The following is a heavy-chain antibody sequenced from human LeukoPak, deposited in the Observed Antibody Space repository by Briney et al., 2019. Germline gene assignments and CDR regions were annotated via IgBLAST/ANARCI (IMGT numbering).Heavy chain of an antibody. J-gene: IGHJ4*02. CDR1: GFTFSDYA. D-gene: IGHD3-3*01. CDR2: ITSSGGRT. CDR3: AKDRDLFGVLPLFHY. Sequence: GGSLRLSCAASGFTFSDYAMSWVRQAPGKGLEWVSAITSSGGRTYYADSGRGRFTISRDKSRNTLYLQMNSLRAEDTAVYYCAKDRDLFGVLPLFHYWGQGTLVTVSS. V-gene: IGHV3-23*01.